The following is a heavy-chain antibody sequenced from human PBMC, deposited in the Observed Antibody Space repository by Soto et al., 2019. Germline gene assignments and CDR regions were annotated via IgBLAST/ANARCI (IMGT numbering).Heavy chain of an antibody. Sequence: ASVKVSCKASGYSFTGYYIHWVRQAPGQGLEWMGWINPDSGATNYAQNFQGRVTLTSDTSISTASMDLTSLTSDDTAVYYCARGDYGTGGYPFPYLYCRGKGTRVTVAS. CDR2: INPDSGAT. CDR1: GYSFTGYY. J-gene: IGHJ4*02. D-gene: IGHD2-8*02. V-gene: IGHV1-2*02. CDR3: ARGDYGTGGYPFPYLYC.